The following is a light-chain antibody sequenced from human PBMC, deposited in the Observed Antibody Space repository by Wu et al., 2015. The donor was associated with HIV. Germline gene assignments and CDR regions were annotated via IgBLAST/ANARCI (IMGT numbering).Light chain of an antibody. Sequence: DIQMTQFPSTLSASVGDRVTITCRASQSISVWLAWYQQKPGKAPNLLIHMASTLQSGVPSRFSGSGSGTEFTLTISSLQPEDVGTYYCQQYSFLGTFGQGTKVEV. J-gene: IGKJ1*01. CDR1: QSISVW. CDR2: MAS. V-gene: IGKV1-5*03. CDR3: QQYSFLGT.